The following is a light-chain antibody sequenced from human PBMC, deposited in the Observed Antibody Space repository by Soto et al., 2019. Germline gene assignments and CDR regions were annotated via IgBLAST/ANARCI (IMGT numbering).Light chain of an antibody. CDR2: GAS. CDR3: QQYDDWPPLT. J-gene: IGKJ4*01. Sequence: EILLTQSPGTLSLSPGERATLSCRASQSVSSRYLAWYQQKPGQAPRLLIYGASSRATGIPDRFSGSGSGTEFTLTISSLQSEDFAVYYCQQYDDWPPLTFGGGTKVDIK. V-gene: IGKV3-20*01. CDR1: QSVSSRY.